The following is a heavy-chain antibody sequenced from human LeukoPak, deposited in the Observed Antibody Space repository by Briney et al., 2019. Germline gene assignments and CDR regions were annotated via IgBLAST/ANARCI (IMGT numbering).Heavy chain of an antibody. V-gene: IGHV4-34*01. Sequence: SETLSLTCAVYGGSFSGYYWSWIRQPPGKGLEWIGEINHSGSTNYNPSLKSRVTISVDTSKNQFSLKLSSVTAADTAVYYCARGRVCVDVWGKGTTVTVSS. CDR2: INHSGST. CDR3: ARGRVCVDV. CDR1: GGSFSGYY. J-gene: IGHJ6*04. D-gene: IGHD2-8*01.